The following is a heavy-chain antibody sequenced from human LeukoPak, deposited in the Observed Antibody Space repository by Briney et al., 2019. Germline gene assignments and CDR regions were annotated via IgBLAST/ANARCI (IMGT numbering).Heavy chain of an antibody. CDR1: EFTFSSYG. D-gene: IGHD2-21*02. CDR2: IRFDGSNK. Sequence: GGSLRLPCAASEFTFSSYGMHWVRQAPGKGLEWVALIRFDGSNKYYADSVEGRFTISRDNSKNTLYPQMNSLRAEDTAVYYCAKDGFAVYCGGDCYNPFDYWGQGTLVTVSS. J-gene: IGHJ4*02. V-gene: IGHV3-30*02. CDR3: AKDGFAVYCGGDCYNPFDY.